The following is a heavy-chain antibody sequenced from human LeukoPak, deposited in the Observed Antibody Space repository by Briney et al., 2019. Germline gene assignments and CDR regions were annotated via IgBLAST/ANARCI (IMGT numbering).Heavy chain of an antibody. V-gene: IGHV4-59*08. J-gene: IGHJ3*02. D-gene: IGHD6-13*01. CDR1: GGSISSYY. CDR2: INYSGST. CDR3: ARREGSSFSAGAFDI. Sequence: SETLSLTCTVSGGSISSYYWSWIRQPPGKGLEWIGYINYSGSTDYNPSLKSRVTISVDTSKNQFSLKLSSVTAADTAVYYCARREGSSFSAGAFDIWGQGTMVTVSS.